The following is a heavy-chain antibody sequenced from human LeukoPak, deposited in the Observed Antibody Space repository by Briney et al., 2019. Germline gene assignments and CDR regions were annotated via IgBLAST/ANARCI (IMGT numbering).Heavy chain of an antibody. J-gene: IGHJ5*02. CDR1: GFTFSSYA. V-gene: IGHV3-23*01. Sequence: GGSLRLSCAASGFTFSSYAMRWVRQAPGKGLEWVSAISGSGGSTYYADSVRGRFTISRDNSKNTLYLQMSCLRAEDTAVYYCAKGSGVLNWFDPWGQGTLVTVSS. CDR2: ISGSGGST. CDR3: AKGSGVLNWFDP.